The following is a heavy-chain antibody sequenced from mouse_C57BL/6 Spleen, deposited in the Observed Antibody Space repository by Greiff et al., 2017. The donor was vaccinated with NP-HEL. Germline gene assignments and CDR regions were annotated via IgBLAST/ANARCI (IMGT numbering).Heavy chain of an antibody. J-gene: IGHJ2*01. CDR1: GFSLTSYG. V-gene: IGHV2-2*01. CDR3: ARASITTVVAGYYFAY. Sequence: QVQLQQSGPGLVQPSQSLSITCTVSGFSLTSYGVHWVRQSPGKGLEWLGVIWSGGSTDYNAAFISRLSISKDNSKSQVFFKMNSLQADNTAIYYCARASITTVVAGYYFAYWGQGTTLTVSS. CDR2: IWSGGST. D-gene: IGHD1-1*01.